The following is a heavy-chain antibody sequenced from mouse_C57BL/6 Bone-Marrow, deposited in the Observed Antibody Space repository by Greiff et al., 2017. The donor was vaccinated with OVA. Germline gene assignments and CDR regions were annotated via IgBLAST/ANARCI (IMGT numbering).Heavy chain of an antibody. CDR1: GYTFTDYY. Sequence: VQLKQSGPVLVKPGASVKMSCKASGYTFTDYYMNWVKQSHGKSLEWIGVINPYNGGTSYNQKFKGKATLTVDKSSSTAYMELNSLTSEDSAVYYCARPLGAMDYWGQGTSVTVSA. V-gene: IGHV1-19*01. J-gene: IGHJ4*01. CDR3: ARPLGAMDY. D-gene: IGHD6-1*01. CDR2: INPYNGGT.